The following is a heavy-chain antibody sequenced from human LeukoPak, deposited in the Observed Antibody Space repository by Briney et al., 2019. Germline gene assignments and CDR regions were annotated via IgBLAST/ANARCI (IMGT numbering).Heavy chain of an antibody. CDR2: ISGSGSST. D-gene: IGHD2-8*01. V-gene: IGHV3-23*01. J-gene: IGHJ4*02. CDR3: ARFVFGDCTNGVCYRRSGSNLDY. Sequence: GGSLRLSCAASGFTFSTYAMNWVRQAPGKGLEWVSTISGSGSSTYYVDSVKGRFTISRDNSKNSLYLQMNSLRAEDTAVYYCARFVFGDCTNGVCYRRSGSNLDYWGQGTLVTVSS. CDR1: GFTFSTYA.